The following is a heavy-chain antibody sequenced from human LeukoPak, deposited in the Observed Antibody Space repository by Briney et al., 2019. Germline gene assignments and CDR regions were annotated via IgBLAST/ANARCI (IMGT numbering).Heavy chain of an antibody. CDR2: IYYSGNT. CDR3: ATLVIGYYYFIF. J-gene: IGHJ4*02. V-gene: IGHV4-59*08. Sequence: SETLSLTCTVSGGSFNSYYWSWIRQPPGKGLEWIGYIYYSGNTNYNPSLKSRGTISVDTSKNQFSLKLSSVTAADTAVYYCATLVIGYYYFIFWGQGTLVTVSS. CDR1: GGSFNSYY. D-gene: IGHD2-21*01.